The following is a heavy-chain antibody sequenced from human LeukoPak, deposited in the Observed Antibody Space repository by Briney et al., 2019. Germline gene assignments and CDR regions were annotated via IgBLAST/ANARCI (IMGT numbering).Heavy chain of an antibody. CDR3: AKDKSYDSSGYYFNAFDI. V-gene: IGHV3-23*01. CDR1: GFTFSSYA. J-gene: IGHJ3*02. D-gene: IGHD3-22*01. Sequence: GGSLRLSCAASGFTFSSYAMSWVRQAPGKGLEWVSAISGSGGSTYYADSVKGRFTISRDNSKNTLYLQMNSLRAEDTAVYYCAKDKSYDSSGYYFNAFDIWGQGTMVTVSS. CDR2: ISGSGGST.